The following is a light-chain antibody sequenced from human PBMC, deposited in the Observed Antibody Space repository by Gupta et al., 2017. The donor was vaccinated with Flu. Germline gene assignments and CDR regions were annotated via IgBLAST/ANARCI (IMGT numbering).Light chain of an antibody. V-gene: IGKV3-20*01. CDR1: QSVSSSY. CDR2: GTS. Sequence: EIVLTQSPGTLPLSPGERATLSCRASQSVSSSYLAWYQQKPGQAPRLLIYGTSSRATGIPDRFSGSGSGTDFTLTISRLEPEDFAVYYCQQYGTSPPYNFGQGTKVEIK. CDR3: QQYGTSPPYN. J-gene: IGKJ2*01.